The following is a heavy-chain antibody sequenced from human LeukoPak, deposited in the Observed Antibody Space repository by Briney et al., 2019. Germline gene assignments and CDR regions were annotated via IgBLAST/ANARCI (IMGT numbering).Heavy chain of an antibody. CDR3: ARDRAANQDWVEFDP. J-gene: IGHJ5*02. CDR2: IRDSGEA. V-gene: IGHV3-66*03. CDR1: GFRVSDYY. D-gene: IGHD3/OR15-3a*01. Sequence: LGGSLRLSCAVSGFRVSDYYMSWVRQAPGEGLEWVGLIRDSGEAFYADFARGRFAISRDESENTLYLQMNSLRVEDTAVYFCARDRAANQDWVEFDPWGQGTPVIVSS.